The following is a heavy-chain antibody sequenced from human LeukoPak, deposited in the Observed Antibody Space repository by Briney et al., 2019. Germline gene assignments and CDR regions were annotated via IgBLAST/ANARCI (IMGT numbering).Heavy chain of an antibody. Sequence: MPGESLKISCKASGYSFTSYWIAWVRQMPGKGLEWMGIIYPGDSDTRYSPSFRGQVTISADKSISTAYLQWSSLKASDTALYYCARLTGSYSSGRADVWGKGTAVTVSS. D-gene: IGHD6-19*01. CDR3: ARLTGSYSSGRADV. CDR1: GYSFTSYW. V-gene: IGHV5-51*01. J-gene: IGHJ6*04. CDR2: IYPGDSDT.